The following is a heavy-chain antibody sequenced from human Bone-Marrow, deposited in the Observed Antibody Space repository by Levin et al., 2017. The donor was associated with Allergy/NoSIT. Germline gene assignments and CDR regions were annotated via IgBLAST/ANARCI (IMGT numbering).Heavy chain of an antibody. Sequence: GGSLRLSCEASGFSFSNYGLTWVRQAPGKGLEWVSSISGSGGSTYYADSVKGRFTISRDNSKNTVYLQMNSLRVEDTAVYYCAKGHYDSGSPRVESYYYGMDVWGQGTTVTVSS. J-gene: IGHJ6*02. CDR1: GFSFSNYG. CDR2: ISGSGGST. CDR3: AKGHYDSGSPRVESYYYGMDV. V-gene: IGHV3-23*01. D-gene: IGHD3-10*01.